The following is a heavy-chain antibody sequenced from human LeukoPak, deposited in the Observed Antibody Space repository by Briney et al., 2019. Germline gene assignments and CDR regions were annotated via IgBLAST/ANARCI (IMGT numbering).Heavy chain of an antibody. D-gene: IGHD6-13*01. CDR3: TSITAAAPFDY. CDR1: GFTFSGSA. J-gene: IGHJ4*02. Sequence: PGGSLRLSCAASGFTFSGSAMHWVRQASGKGLEWVGRIRSKANSYATAYAASVKGRFTISRDDSKNTAYLQMNSLKTEDTAVYYCTSITAAAPFDYWGQGTLVTVFS. CDR2: IRSKANSYAT. V-gene: IGHV3-73*01.